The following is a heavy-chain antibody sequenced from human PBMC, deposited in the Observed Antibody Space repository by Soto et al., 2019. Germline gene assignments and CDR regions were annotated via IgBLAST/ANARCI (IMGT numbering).Heavy chain of an antibody. V-gene: IGHV1-8*01. CDR1: GYTFTSYD. CDR3: ARQRHDYYYYDGMDV. CDR2: MNPNSGNT. Sequence: ASVKVSCKASGYTFTSYDINWVRQATGQGLEWMGWMNPNSGNTGYAQKFQGRVTMTRNTSISTAYMELSSLRSEDTAVYYCARQRHDYYYYDGMDVWGQGTTVTVSS. J-gene: IGHJ6*02.